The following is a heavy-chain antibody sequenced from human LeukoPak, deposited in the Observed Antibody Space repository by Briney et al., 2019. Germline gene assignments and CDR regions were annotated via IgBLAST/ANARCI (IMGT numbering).Heavy chain of an antibody. CDR1: GGSISGYY. J-gene: IGHJ5*02. CDR2: IFYSGST. Sequence: PSETLSLTCTVSGGSISGYYWSWIRQPPGKGLEWIGSIFYSGSTNYNPSLKSRVTISVDTSKNQFSLKLNSVTAADTAVYYCARGVVPAANNNWFDPWGQGTLVTVSS. CDR3: ARGVVPAANNNWFDP. D-gene: IGHD2-2*01. V-gene: IGHV4-59*01.